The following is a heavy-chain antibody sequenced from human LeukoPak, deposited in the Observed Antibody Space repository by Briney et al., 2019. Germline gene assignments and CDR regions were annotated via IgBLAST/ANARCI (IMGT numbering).Heavy chain of an antibody. CDR3: AKDGYCSAGSCFSANDAFDI. Sequence: HPGRSLRLSCAASGFTFSSYGMSWVRQAPGKGLEWVSAISGSGGSTYYADSVKGRFTISRDNSKNSLYLQMNSLRAEDTAVYYCAKDGYCSAGSCFSANDAFDIWGQGTMVTVSS. V-gene: IGHV3-23*01. J-gene: IGHJ3*02. D-gene: IGHD2-15*01. CDR2: ISGSGGST. CDR1: GFTFSSYG.